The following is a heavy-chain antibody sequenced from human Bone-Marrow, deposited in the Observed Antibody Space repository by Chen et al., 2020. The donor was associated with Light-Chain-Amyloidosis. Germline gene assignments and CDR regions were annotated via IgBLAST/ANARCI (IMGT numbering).Heavy chain of an antibody. D-gene: IGHD6-6*01. V-gene: IGHV3-48*01. Sequence: EVQLVESGGGLVQPGGSLRLSCAASGFTFSSYSMNWVRQAPGKGLEWVSYIRSSSSTIYYADSVKGRFTISRDNAKNSLYLQMNSLRAEDTAVYYCAREAARRYYYYYMDVWGKGTTVTVSS. CDR1: GFTFSSYS. CDR2: IRSSSSTI. J-gene: IGHJ6*03. CDR3: AREAARRYYYYYMDV.